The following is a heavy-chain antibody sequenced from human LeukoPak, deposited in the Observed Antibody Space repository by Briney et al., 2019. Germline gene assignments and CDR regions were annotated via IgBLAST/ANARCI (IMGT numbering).Heavy chain of an antibody. V-gene: IGHV3-21*01. J-gene: IGHJ6*03. CDR1: GFTLSSYS. CDR3: ARDSVSATEQINYYYYYMDV. CDR2: ISSSSSYI. D-gene: IGHD2-15*01. Sequence: PGGSLRLSRAASGFTLSSYSMNWVRQAPGKGLEWVSSISSSSSYIYYADSVKGRFTISRDNAKNSLYLQMNSLRAEDTAVYYCARDSVSATEQINYYYYYMDVWGKGTTVTVSS.